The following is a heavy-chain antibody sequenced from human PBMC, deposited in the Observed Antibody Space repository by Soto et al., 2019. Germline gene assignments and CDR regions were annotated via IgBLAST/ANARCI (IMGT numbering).Heavy chain of an antibody. D-gene: IGHD3-22*01. J-gene: IGHJ4*02. CDR2: ISYDGGSK. CDR1: GFTFSAYG. Sequence: GGSLRLSCAASGFTFSAYGIHWVRQAPGKGLEWVALISYDGGSKYYGDSVKGRFIISRDNSHNTVSLQMNSLRADDTAVYFCAKEQLAMTVVVADYFDSWGQGTLVTVSS. V-gene: IGHV3-30*18. CDR3: AKEQLAMTVVVADYFDS.